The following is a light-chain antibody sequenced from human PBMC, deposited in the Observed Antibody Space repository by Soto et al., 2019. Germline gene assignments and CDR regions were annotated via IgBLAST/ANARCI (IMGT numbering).Light chain of an antibody. V-gene: IGKV3-20*01. J-gene: IGKJ1*01. CDR1: QNVGGSQ. CDR3: QQYDSSPGT. CDR2: GAS. Sequence: EIVLTQSPGTLSLPPGERATLTCRASQNVGGSQLAWYQQKPGQAPRLLLVGASTRATGIPDKFSGGGSGTDFSLTINTLGPEDSATYYCQQYDSSPGTFGQGTKVEIQ.